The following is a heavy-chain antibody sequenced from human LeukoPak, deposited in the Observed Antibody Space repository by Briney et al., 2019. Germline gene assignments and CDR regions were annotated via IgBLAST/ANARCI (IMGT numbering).Heavy chain of an antibody. CDR2: IHPGNSET. CDR1: GYSFTNYW. V-gene: IGHV5-51*01. J-gene: IGHJ4*02. D-gene: IGHD6-19*01. Sequence: GESLKISCKGSGYSFTNYWIGWERQMPGKGLEWMGIIHPGNSETRYSPSFQGQVTISADKSITTAYLQWSSLKASDTAMYYCARSPYSSGWYGYFDYWGQGTLVIVSS. CDR3: ARSPYSSGWYGYFDY.